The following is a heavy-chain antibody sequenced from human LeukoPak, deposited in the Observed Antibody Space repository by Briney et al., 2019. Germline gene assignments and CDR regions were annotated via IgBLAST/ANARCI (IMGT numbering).Heavy chain of an antibody. CDR3: ARSPTKRVPEDY. D-gene: IGHD2-2*01. CDR2: IFHSGST. J-gene: IGHJ4*02. CDR1: SGSIFSSNW. V-gene: IGHV4-4*02. Sequence: PSGTLSLTCAVSSGSIFSSNWWSWVRQPPGKGLEWIGQIFHSGSTSYSPSLMSRVTISVDKSKNQFSLRLTSVTAADTAVYYCARSPTKRVPEDYWGQGTLVTVSS.